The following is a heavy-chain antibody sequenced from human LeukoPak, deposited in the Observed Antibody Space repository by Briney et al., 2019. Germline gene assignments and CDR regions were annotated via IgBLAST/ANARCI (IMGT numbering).Heavy chain of an antibody. J-gene: IGHJ3*02. D-gene: IGHD4-17*01. V-gene: IGHV3-48*03. Sequence: PGGSLRLSCAPSGFTFIIYEMNWVRQAPGKGLEWVLYISSSRSNTIYYADSVKGRFTTSRDNAKNSLYMQMNSLRVEDTAVYYCARGRYGDYAGGFDIWGQGTMVTVSS. CDR1: GFTFIIYE. CDR2: ISSSRSNTI. CDR3: ARGRYGDYAGGFDI.